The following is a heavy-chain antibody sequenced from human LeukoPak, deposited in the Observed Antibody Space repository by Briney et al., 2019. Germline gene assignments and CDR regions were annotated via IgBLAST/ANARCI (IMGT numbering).Heavy chain of an antibody. J-gene: IGHJ4*02. CDR3: ARDDDYYDSSGSIDY. D-gene: IGHD3-22*01. CDR2: IYSGGST. V-gene: IGHV3-66*01. CDR1: GFTVSSNY. Sequence: GGSLRLSCAASGFTVSSNYMSWVRQAPGKRLEWVSVIYSGGSTYYADSVKGRFTISRDNSKNTLYLQMNSLRAEDTAVYYCARDDDYYDSSGSIDYWGRGTLVTVSS.